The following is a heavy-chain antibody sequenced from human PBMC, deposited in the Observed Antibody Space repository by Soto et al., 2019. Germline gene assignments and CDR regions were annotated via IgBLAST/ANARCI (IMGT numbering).Heavy chain of an antibody. D-gene: IGHD5-18*01. J-gene: IGHJ3*02. CDR1: GFTFDDYA. Sequence: GGSLRLSCGASGFTFDDYAMHWFRQAPGKGLEWVSGISWNSGSIGYADSVKGRFTISRDNAKNSLYLQMNSLRAEDTALYYCARGDTAMIFDAFDIWGQGTMVTVSS. CDR3: ARGDTAMIFDAFDI. CDR2: ISWNSGSI. V-gene: IGHV3-9*01.